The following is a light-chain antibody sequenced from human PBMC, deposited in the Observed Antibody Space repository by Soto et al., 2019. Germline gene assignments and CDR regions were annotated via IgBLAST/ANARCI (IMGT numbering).Light chain of an antibody. Sequence: EIVITQSPATLSVSPGEGATLSCRTSPSVDSNLAWYQQKPGQAPRLLIFGASTRATGIPARFSGSGSGTDFTLTISSLEPEDFAVYYCQQRSNWPLTFGGGTKVDIK. J-gene: IGKJ4*01. CDR1: PSVDSN. V-gene: IGKV3-11*01. CDR3: QQRSNWPLT. CDR2: GAS.